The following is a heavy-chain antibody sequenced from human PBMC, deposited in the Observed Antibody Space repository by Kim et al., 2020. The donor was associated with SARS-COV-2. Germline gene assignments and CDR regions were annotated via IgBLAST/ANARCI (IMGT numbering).Heavy chain of an antibody. D-gene: IGHD6-19*01. CDR3: TTGLKHSSGWSYYYYMDV. CDR1: GFTFSNAW. Sequence: GGSLRLSCAASGFTFSNAWMSWVRQAPGKGLEWVGRIKSKTDGGTTDYAAPVKGRFTISRDDSKNTLYLQMNSLKTEDTAVYYCTTGLKHSSGWSYYYYMDVWGKGTTVTVSS. CDR2: IKSKTDGGTT. V-gene: IGHV3-15*01. J-gene: IGHJ6*03.